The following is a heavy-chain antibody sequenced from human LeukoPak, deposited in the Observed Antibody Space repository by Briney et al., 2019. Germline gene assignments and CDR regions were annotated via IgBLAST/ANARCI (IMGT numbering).Heavy chain of an antibody. CDR1: GGSISSYY. CDR2: IYTSGST. CDR3: ARQSGGSRVGYYYYYMDV. J-gene: IGHJ6*03. V-gene: IGHV4-4*07. D-gene: IGHD6-25*01. Sequence: SETLSLTCTVSGGSISSYYWSWIRQPAGKGLEWIGRIYTSGSTNYNPSLKSRVTMSVDTSKNQFSLKLSSVTAADTAVYYCARQSGGSRVGYYYYYMDVWGKGTTVTVSS.